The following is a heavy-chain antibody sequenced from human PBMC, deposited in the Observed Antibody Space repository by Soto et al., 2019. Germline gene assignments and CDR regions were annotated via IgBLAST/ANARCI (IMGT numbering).Heavy chain of an antibody. CDR1: GYSFTSYW. CDR3: ATRTSDIVVVPAAMRRYYYGMDV. V-gene: IGHV5-51*01. CDR2: IYPGDSDT. J-gene: IGHJ6*02. D-gene: IGHD2-2*01. Sequence: PGESLKISCKGSGYSFTSYWIGWVRQMPGKGLEWMGIIYPGDSDTRYSPSFQGQVTISADKSISTAYLQWSSLKASDTAMYYCATRTSDIVVVPAAMRRYYYGMDVWGQGTTVTVSS.